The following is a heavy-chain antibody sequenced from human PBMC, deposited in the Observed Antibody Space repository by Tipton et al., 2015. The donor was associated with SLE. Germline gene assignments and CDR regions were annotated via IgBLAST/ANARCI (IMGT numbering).Heavy chain of an antibody. CDR3: ARGLGISSSWYGADAFDI. CDR1: GFTLSSYG. V-gene: IGHV3-30*03. Sequence: SLRLSCAASGFTLSSYGMHWVRQAPGKGLEWVAVLSNDGITKYYADFVKGRFTISRDNSQNTLYLQMSSLRAEDTAVYYCARGLGISSSWYGADAFDIWGQGTMVTVSS. J-gene: IGHJ3*02. D-gene: IGHD6-13*01. CDR2: LSNDGITK.